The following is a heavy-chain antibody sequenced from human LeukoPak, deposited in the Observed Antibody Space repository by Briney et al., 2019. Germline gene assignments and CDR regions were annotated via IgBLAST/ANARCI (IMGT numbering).Heavy chain of an antibody. CDR1: GYTFTSYY. CDR2: ITPSGGST. Sequence: ASVKVSCKASGYTFTSYYMHWVRQAPGQGLEWMGIITPSGGSTSYAQKFQGRVTMTRDMSTSTVYMELSSLRTEDAAVYYCARVTIVGATRGGFDYWGQGTLVTVSS. J-gene: IGHJ4*02. V-gene: IGHV1-46*01. CDR3: ARVTIVGATRGGFDY. D-gene: IGHD1-26*01.